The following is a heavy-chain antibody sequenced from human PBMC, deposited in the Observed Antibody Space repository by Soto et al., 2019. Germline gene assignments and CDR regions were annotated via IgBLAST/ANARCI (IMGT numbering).Heavy chain of an antibody. V-gene: IGHV1-2*02. J-gene: IGHJ5*01. CDR3: AKASAVSGGTSTSLTYDC. CDR1: GYTFTGYY. Sequence: ASVEVSCKASGYTFTGYYMHWVRQAPGQGLEWMGWINPNSGDTKYADNFQGRVTMTGDTSISTAYMELSSLTSDDTAMYYCAKASAVSGGTSTSLTYDCWGQ. D-gene: IGHD2-8*02. CDR2: INPNSGDT.